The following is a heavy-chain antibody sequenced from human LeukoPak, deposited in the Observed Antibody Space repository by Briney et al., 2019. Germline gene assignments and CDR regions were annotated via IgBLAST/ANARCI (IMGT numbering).Heavy chain of an antibody. D-gene: IGHD3-3*01. CDR2: ISSSSSYI. Sequence: KPGGSLRLSCTVSGFIFSSYNINWVRQAPGKGLEWVSSISSSSSYIYYTDSVKGRFTISRDNAKNSVSLQMNSLRAEDTAVYYCARGFYFWSHQNYYFDYWGQGTLVTVSS. CDR3: ARGFYFWSHQNYYFDY. CDR1: GFIFSSYN. J-gene: IGHJ4*02. V-gene: IGHV3-21*01.